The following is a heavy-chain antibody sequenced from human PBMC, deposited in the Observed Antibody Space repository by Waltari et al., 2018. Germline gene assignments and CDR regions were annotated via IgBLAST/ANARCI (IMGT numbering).Heavy chain of an antibody. CDR1: GFTFSSYE. Sequence: EVQLVESGGGLVQPGGSLRLSCAASGFTFSSYEMNWVRQAPGKGLEWVSYISSSGSTRYYAESVKGRFTISRDNAKNSLYLQMNSLRAEDTAVYYCARAHPRYYYYGMDVWGQGTTVTVSS. J-gene: IGHJ6*02. CDR3: ARAHPRYYYYGMDV. CDR2: ISSSGSTR. V-gene: IGHV3-48*03.